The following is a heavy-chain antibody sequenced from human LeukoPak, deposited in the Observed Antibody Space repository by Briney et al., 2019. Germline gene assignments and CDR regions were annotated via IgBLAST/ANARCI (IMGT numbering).Heavy chain of an antibody. V-gene: IGHV1-2*02. CDR2: INPNSGGT. J-gene: IGHJ5*02. CDR3: ARDVVVPAVPNWFDP. CDR1: GYTFTGYY. Sequence: ASVKVSCKASGYTFTGYYMHWVRQAPGQGLEWMGLINPNSGGTNYAQKFQGRVTMTRDTSTSTAYMELSRLRSDDTAVYYCARDVVVPAVPNWFDPWGQGTLVTVSS. D-gene: IGHD2-2*01.